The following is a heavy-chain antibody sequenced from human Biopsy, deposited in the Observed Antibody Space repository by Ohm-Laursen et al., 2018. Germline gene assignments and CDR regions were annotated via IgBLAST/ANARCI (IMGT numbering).Heavy chain of an antibody. J-gene: IGHJ5*02. CDR2: LNTVSGNS. Sequence: SSVYASCKASGYTFTSYDITWVRQASGQGHEWIGWLNTVSGNSNFGQKFRGRVTVTSDTSISTAYMELSGPTSDDTATYYCGRAVRNQLLTDPWGQGTLVTVTS. CDR3: GRAVRNQLLTDP. CDR1: GYTFTSYD. D-gene: IGHD1-7*01. V-gene: IGHV1-8*01.